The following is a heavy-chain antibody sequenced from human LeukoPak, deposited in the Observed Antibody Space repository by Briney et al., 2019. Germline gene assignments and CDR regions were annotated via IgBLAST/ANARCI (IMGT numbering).Heavy chain of an antibody. CDR1: GASFNSDDQY. D-gene: IGHD3-22*01. CDR3: SRGLDSRKLGY. Sequence: SETLSLTCTVSGASFNSDDQYWNWVRQSPGKGLEWIGSIHPSGMLYNNPSLESRVTMSRDTSKNQFSLNLNSVTAADTAVYFCSRGLDSRKLGYWGQGILVTVSP. J-gene: IGHJ4*02. V-gene: IGHV4-31*03. CDR2: IHPSGML.